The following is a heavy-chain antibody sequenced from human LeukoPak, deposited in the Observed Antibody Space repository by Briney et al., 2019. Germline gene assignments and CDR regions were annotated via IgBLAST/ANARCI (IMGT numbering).Heavy chain of an antibody. CDR2: INHSGST. V-gene: IGHV4-34*01. CDR3: ARPLKTDYYYYMDV. Sequence: GSLRLSCAASGFTFSSYSMSWIRQPPGKGLEWIGEINHSGSTNYNPSLKSRVTISVDTSKNQFSLKLSSVTAADTAVYYCARPLKTDYYYYMDVWGKGTTVTVSS. CDR1: GFTFSSYS. J-gene: IGHJ6*03.